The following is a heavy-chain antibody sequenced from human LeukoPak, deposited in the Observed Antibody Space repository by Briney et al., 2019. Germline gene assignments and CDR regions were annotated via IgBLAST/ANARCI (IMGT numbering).Heavy chain of an antibody. CDR1: GFTFTSSA. D-gene: IGHD6-6*01. Sequence: SVKVSCKASGFTFTSSAVQWVRQARGQRLEWIGWIVVGSGNTNYAQKFQGRVTMTRDTSTSTVYMELSSLRSEDTAVYYCAREGGIAARPMDYWGQGTLVTVSS. J-gene: IGHJ4*01. CDR3: AREGGIAARPMDY. V-gene: IGHV1-58*01. CDR2: IVVGSGNT.